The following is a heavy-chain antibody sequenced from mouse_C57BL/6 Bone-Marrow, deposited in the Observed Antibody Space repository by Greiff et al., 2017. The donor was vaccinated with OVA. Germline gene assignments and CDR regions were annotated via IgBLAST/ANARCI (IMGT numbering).Heavy chain of an antibody. D-gene: IGHD1-1*01. CDR1: GYAFSSYW. CDR3: AREDGYYYGSSYFDY. CDR2: IYPGDGYT. V-gene: IGHV1-80*01. J-gene: IGHJ2*01. Sequence: QVQLKQSGAELVKPGASVKISCKASGYAFSSYWMNWVKQRPGKGLEWIGQIYPGDGYTNYNGKFKGKATLTADKSSSTAYMQLSSLTSEDSAVYFCAREDGYYYGSSYFDYWGQGTTLTVSS.